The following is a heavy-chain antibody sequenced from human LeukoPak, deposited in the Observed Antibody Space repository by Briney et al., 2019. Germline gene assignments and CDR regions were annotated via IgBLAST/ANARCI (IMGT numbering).Heavy chain of an antibody. CDR1: GFIVSDYH. D-gene: IGHD1-26*01. Sequence: GGSLRLSCAASGFIVSDYHMNWVRQAPGKGLEWVSLTHTGGNTYYADSAKGRFTVSRDTSKNTLYLQMNSLRAEDTAVYYCARDSGSKFDYWGQGTLVTVSS. CDR2: THTGGNT. CDR3: ARDSGSKFDY. J-gene: IGHJ4*02. V-gene: IGHV3-53*01.